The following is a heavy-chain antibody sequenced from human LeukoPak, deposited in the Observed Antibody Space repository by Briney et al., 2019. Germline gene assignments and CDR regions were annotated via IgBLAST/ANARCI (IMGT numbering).Heavy chain of an antibody. J-gene: IGHJ6*04. CDR2: IIPIFGTA. Sequence: SVKVSCKASGGTFSSYAISWVRQAPGQGLEWMGEIIPIFGTANYAQKFQGRVTITADESTSTAYMELRSLRSEDTAVYYCARSGYYGSGSWSLTGYYGMDVWGKGTTVTVSS. CDR1: GGTFSSYA. D-gene: IGHD3-10*01. CDR3: ARSGYYGSGSWSLTGYYGMDV. V-gene: IGHV1-69*13.